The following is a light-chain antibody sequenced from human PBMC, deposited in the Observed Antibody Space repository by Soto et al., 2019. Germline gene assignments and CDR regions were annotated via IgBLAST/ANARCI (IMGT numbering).Light chain of an antibody. CDR3: QQYNSYSLT. CDR1: PGISTW. CDR2: KAS. Sequence: DSQMTQSPSTLSASVGDRITITCRASPGISTWLAWYQQKPGKAPKLLIYKASTLESGVPSRFSGSGSGTEFTLTISSLQPDDFATYYCQQYNSYSLTFGGGTKVAIK. V-gene: IGKV1-5*03. J-gene: IGKJ4*01.